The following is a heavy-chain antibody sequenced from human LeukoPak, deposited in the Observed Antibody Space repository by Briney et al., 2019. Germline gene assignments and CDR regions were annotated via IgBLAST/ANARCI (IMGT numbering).Heavy chain of an antibody. D-gene: IGHD4-17*01. CDR2: ISKDGSIT. J-gene: IGHJ4*02. V-gene: IGHV3-30*04. CDR3: ARESYGDFYFDY. Sequence: AGGSLRLSCAASRFTFSSYSMHWVRQAPGKGLEWVALISKDGSITFYADSVKGRFTISRDNSKNTLYLQINNLRTEDTSVYFCARESYGDFYFDYWGQGTLVTVSS. CDR1: RFTFSSYS.